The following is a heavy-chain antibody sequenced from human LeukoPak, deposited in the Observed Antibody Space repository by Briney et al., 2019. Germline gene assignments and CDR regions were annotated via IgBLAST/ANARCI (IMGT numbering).Heavy chain of an antibody. V-gene: IGHV4-34*01. J-gene: IGHJ6*03. CDR2: VNHGGST. CDR3: ACRPNYDFWSGSDYYYMDV. D-gene: IGHD3-3*01. Sequence: SETLSLTRAVYGGSFSGYYWSWIRQPPGKGLEWIGEVNHGGSTNYNPSLKSRVTISVDTSKNQFSLKLSSVTAADTAVYYCACRPNYDFWSGSDYYYMDVWGKGTTVTVSS. CDR1: GGSFSGYY.